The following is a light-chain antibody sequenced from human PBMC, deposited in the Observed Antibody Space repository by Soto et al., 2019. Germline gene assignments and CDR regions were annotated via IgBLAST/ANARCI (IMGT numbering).Light chain of an antibody. V-gene: IGKV1-33*01. CDR2: DAS. Sequence: DIQLTPSPSSLSASVGDRVTITCQASHDISNYLNWYQQKPGKAPKLLIYDASNWETGVPSRFSGSGSGTDFTFTISSLQPEDIATYYCQQYDNLPITFGQGTRLEIK. CDR1: HDISNY. J-gene: IGKJ5*01. CDR3: QQYDNLPIT.